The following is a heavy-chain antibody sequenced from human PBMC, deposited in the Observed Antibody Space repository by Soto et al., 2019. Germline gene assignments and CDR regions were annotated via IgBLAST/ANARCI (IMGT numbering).Heavy chain of an antibody. CDR3: GTRITVFGLLIPPFDP. CDR1: GGSFSGYY. CDR2: INHSGAT. D-gene: IGHD3-3*01. Sequence: PSETLSLTCAVYGGSFSGYYWSWISQPPGKGMEWIGEINHSGATHYNPSLKSRVTMSVYTSKNQFSLRLSSVNAADTAIYYCGTRITVFGLLIPPFDPWGQGTQFTVSS. V-gene: IGHV4-34*01. J-gene: IGHJ5*02.